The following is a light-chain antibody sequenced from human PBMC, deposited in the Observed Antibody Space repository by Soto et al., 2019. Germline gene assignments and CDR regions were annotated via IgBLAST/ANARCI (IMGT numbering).Light chain of an antibody. Sequence: DIVLTQSPATLSLSRGESATLSFRVSQSVVTYLAWYQQKPDQAPRLLXYDASNRATGRPARIIGSGSGTDLTLTIISLEPEDFAVYYCQQRSSWPPWTFGQGTKVDNK. CDR2: DAS. CDR1: QSVVTY. CDR3: QQRSSWPPWT. V-gene: IGKV3-11*01. J-gene: IGKJ1*01.